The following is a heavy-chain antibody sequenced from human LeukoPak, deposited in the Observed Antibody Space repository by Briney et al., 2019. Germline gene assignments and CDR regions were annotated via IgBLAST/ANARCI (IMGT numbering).Heavy chain of an antibody. CDR2: INHSGSA. V-gene: IGHV4-34*01. J-gene: IGHJ4*02. D-gene: IGHD6-19*01. CDR3: ARTDVTVSGTLDY. Sequence: SETLSLTCGVYGGSFNDYYWSWIRQPPGKGLEWIGEINHSGSANYNPSLKSRVTISVDTSKNRFSLKLNSVTAADTAVYYCARTDVTVSGTLDYWGQGTLVTVSS. CDR1: GGSFNDYY.